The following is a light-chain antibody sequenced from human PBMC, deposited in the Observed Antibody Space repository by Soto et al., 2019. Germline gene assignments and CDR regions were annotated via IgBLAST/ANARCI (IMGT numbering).Light chain of an antibody. CDR3: QQYDSYSLT. CDR1: QSFSSW. Sequence: DIQMTQSPSTLSASLGDRVTITCRASQSFSSWLAWYQQKPGKAPKLLIYKASSLESGVTSRFSGSGSGTEFTLTITSLQPDDFATYYCQQYDSYSLTFGGGTRVEIK. V-gene: IGKV1-5*03. CDR2: KAS. J-gene: IGKJ4*01.